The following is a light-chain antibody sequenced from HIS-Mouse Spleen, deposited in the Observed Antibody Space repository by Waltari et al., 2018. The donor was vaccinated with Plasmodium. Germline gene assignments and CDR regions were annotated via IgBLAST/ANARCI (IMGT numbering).Light chain of an antibody. CDR1: SSDVGSYNL. CDR2: EGG. V-gene: IGLV2-23*01. CDR3: CSYAGSSTYV. J-gene: IGLJ1*01. Sequence: QSALTQPASVSGSPGPSITISCTGTSSDVGSYNLVSWYQQHPGKAPKPMMYEGGKRPSWVSNRFSGSKSGNTASLTIAGLQAEDEADYYCCSYAGSSTYVFGTGTKVTVL.